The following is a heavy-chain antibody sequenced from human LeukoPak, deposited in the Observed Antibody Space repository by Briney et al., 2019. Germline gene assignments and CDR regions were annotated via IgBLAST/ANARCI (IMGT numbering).Heavy chain of an antibody. J-gene: IGHJ4*02. CDR3: ARHQYAHYYDSSGFIDY. CDR2: IYYSGST. D-gene: IGHD3-22*01. V-gene: IGHV4-39*01. Sequence: SETLSLTCAVYGGSFSSYYWGWIRQPPGKGLEWIGSIYYSGSTYYNPSLKSRVTISVDTSKNQFSLKLSPVTAADTAVYYCARHQYAHYYDSSGFIDYWGQGTLVTVSS. CDR1: GGSFSSYY.